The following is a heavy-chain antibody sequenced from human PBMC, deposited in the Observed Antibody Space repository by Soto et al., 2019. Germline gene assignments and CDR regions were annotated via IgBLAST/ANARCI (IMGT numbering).Heavy chain of an antibody. D-gene: IGHD3-3*01. V-gene: IGHV1-18*01. CDR1: GYTFTSYG. CDR2: ISAYNGNT. CDR3: ARGRITIFGVDRGEAFDI. J-gene: IGHJ3*02. Sequence: QVQLVQSGAEVKKPGASVKVSCKASGYTFTSYGISWVRQAPGQGLEWMGWISAYNGNTNYAQKLQGRVTMTTDTTTSTAYMELRSLRSDDTAVYYCARGRITIFGVDRGEAFDIWGQGTMVTVSS.